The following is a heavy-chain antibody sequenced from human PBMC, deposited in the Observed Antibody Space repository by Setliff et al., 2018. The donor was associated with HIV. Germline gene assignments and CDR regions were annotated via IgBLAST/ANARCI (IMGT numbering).Heavy chain of an antibody. J-gene: IGHJ4*02. CDR1: GYTFTSYA. CDR3: ARDGIAVAGTLPFDY. V-gene: IGHV1-18*01. CDR2: ISPYNGNT. D-gene: IGHD6-19*01. Sequence: ASVKVSCKTSGYTFTSYAISWVRQAPGQGLEWMGWISPYNGNTNYAQKLQGRVTLTTDTATNTAYMELSRLRSDDTAVYYCARDGIAVAGTLPFDYWGQGTLVTVSS.